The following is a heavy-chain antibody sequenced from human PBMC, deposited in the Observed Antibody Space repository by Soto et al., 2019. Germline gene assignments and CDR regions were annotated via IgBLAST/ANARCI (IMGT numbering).Heavy chain of an antibody. CDR2: IIPIFGTA. CDR3: ARSQGGSSSLDIYYYYYSGMDV. Sequence: QVQLVQSGAEVKKPGSSVKVSCKAPGGTFSSYAISWVRQAPGQGLEWMGGIIPIFGTANYVQKFQGRVTITADESTSTGYMELSSLRSEDTAVYYCARSQGGSSSLDIYYYYYSGMDVWGQGTTVTVSS. D-gene: IGHD2-15*01. J-gene: IGHJ6*02. CDR1: GGTFSSYA. V-gene: IGHV1-69*01.